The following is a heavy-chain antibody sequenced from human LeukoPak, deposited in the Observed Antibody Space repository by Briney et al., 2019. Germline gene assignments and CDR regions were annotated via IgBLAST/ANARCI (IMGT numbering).Heavy chain of an antibody. V-gene: IGHV3-48*03. J-gene: IGHJ4*02. CDR1: GFTFSSYE. Sequence: GGSLRLSCAASGFTFSSYEMNWVRQAPGKGLEWVSYIGSSGSTIYYADSVKGRFTISRDNAENSLYLQMNSLRAEDTAVYYCARGDGYNAFDYWGQGTLVTVSS. CDR3: ARGDGYNAFDY. CDR2: IGSSGSTI. D-gene: IGHD5-24*01.